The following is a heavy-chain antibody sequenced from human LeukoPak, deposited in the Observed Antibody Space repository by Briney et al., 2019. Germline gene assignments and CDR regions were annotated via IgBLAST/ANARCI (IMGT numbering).Heavy chain of an antibody. CDR2: IRYDVSDK. Sequence: GGSLRLSCAASGFTFSSYAMHWVRQAPGKGLEWVAFIRYDVSDKNYADFVKGRFTISRDNSKNTPDLQMNSLRVEDTAVYYCVKSETASFDFWGRGTLVTVSS. CDR3: VKSETASFDF. V-gene: IGHV3-30*02. J-gene: IGHJ4*02. D-gene: IGHD1-1*01. CDR1: GFTFSSYA.